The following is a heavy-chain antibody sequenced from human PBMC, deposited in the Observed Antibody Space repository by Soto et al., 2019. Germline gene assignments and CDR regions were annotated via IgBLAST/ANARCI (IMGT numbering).Heavy chain of an antibody. D-gene: IGHD6-19*01. CDR2: MNRNSGNT. CDR1: GYTFTSYD. CDR3: ARKKSSGWVDY. V-gene: IGHV1-8*01. J-gene: IGHJ4*02. Sequence: QVQLVQSGAEVKKPGASVKVSCKASGYTFTSYDINWVRQATGQGLEWKGWMNRNSGNTGYAQKYQGRLTMTRNTSISTAYKELISLRSEDTAVYYCARKKSSGWVDYWGQGTLVTVSS.